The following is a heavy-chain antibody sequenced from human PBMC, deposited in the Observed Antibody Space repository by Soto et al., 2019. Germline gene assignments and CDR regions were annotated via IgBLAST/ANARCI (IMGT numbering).Heavy chain of an antibody. D-gene: IGHD5-12*01. CDR3: AREGVALYYYYGMDV. Sequence: QVQLVQSGAEVKKPGASVKVSCKASGYTFTRSGISWVRQAPGQGLERMGWISTYNGDTNNAQKFQGRVTMTTDTSTSTAYMELRSLRSDYTAVYYCAREGVALYYYYGMDVWGQGTTVTVSS. J-gene: IGHJ6*02. CDR2: ISTYNGDT. V-gene: IGHV1-18*01. CDR1: GYTFTRSG.